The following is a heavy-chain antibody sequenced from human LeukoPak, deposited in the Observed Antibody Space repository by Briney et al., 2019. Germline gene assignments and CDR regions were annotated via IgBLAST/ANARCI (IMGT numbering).Heavy chain of an antibody. CDR2: INWNGGST. D-gene: IGHD4-23*01. CDR3: ARTMVVTPGQSGNFDY. J-gene: IGHJ4*02. V-gene: IGHV3-20*04. Sequence: PGESLRLSCAASGFTFDDYGMSWVRQAPGKGLEWVSGINWNGGSTGYADSVKGRFTISRDNAKNSLYLQMNSLRAEDTALYYCARTMVVTPGQSGNFDYWGQGTLVTVSS. CDR1: GFTFDDYG.